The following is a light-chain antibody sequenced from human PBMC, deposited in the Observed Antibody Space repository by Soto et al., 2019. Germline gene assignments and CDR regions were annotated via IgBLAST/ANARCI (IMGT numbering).Light chain of an antibody. Sequence: QSVLTQSPSASASLGDSVKLTCTLTSGLSSHAIAWHQQRPEKGPRYLMKLNSDGSHTKGDGIPDRFSGSSSGAERYLSISSLQSEDEADYYCQAWSSGTGWVFGGGTKLTFL. J-gene: IGLJ3*02. V-gene: IGLV4-69*02. CDR3: QAWSSGTGWV. CDR1: SGLSSHA. CDR2: LNSDGSH.